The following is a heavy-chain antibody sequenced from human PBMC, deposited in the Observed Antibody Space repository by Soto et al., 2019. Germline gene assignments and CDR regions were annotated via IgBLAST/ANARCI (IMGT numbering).Heavy chain of an antibody. CDR1: GVSVSSNSAA. D-gene: IGHD2-2*01. V-gene: IGHV6-1*01. CDR2: TYYRSKWYN. Sequence: PSQTLSLTCAISGVSVSSNSAAWNWIRQSPSRGLEWLGRTYYRSKWYNDYAVSVKSRITINPDTSKNQFSLQLNSVTPEDTAVYYCAREDIVVVPAATPFDYWGQGTLVTVSS. CDR3: AREDIVVVPAATPFDY. J-gene: IGHJ4*02.